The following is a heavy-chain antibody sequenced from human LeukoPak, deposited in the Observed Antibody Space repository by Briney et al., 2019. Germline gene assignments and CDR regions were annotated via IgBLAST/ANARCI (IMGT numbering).Heavy chain of an antibody. CDR3: ARDDSLLQFGC. V-gene: IGHV3-23*01. CDR1: GLTFSNYG. CDR2: IIPSGVTT. J-gene: IGHJ4*02. D-gene: IGHD5-24*01. Sequence: GGSLRLSCATSGLTFSNYGMNWVRHAPGKGLEWVSGIIPSGVTTYYADSVKGRFAISRDNSKNTVYLQMNSLRAEDTAVYYCARDDSLLQFGCWGQGTLVTVSS.